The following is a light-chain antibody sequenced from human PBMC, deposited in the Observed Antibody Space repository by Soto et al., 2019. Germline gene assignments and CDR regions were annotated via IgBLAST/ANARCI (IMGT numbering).Light chain of an antibody. Sequence: EIVMTQSPATLSVSPGERATLSCRASQSVSINLAWYQQKPGQAPRLLIYGASTRATGIPARFSGSGSGTEFTLTISSMQSEDFAVYYFQQYNNVVTFGPGTKVDIK. CDR1: QSVSIN. CDR2: GAS. CDR3: QQYNNVVT. J-gene: IGKJ3*01. V-gene: IGKV3-15*01.